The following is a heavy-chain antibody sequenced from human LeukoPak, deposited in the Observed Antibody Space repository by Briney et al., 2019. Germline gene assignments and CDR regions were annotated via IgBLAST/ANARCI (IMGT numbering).Heavy chain of an antibody. Sequence: SVKVSCKASGGTFSSYAISWVRQAPGQGLEWMGGIIPIFGTANYAQKFQGRVTITTDEPTSTAYMELSSLRSEDTAVYYCARTYYDFWSGRGEEYFQHWGQGTLVTVSS. CDR2: IIPIFGTA. CDR3: ARTYYDFWSGRGEEYFQH. D-gene: IGHD3-3*01. J-gene: IGHJ1*01. CDR1: GGTFSSYA. V-gene: IGHV1-69*05.